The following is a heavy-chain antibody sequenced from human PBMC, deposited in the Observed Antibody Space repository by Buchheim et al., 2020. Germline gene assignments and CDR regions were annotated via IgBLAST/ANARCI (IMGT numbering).Heavy chain of an antibody. J-gene: IGHJ6*02. Sequence: EVQLLESGGGLVQPGGSLRLSCAASGFTFSSYAMSWVRQAPGKGLEWVSAISGSGGSTYYADSVKGRFTISRDNSKNTLYLQMNSLRAGDTAVYYCVRYCSGGSCYRFGYYYGMDVWGQGTT. V-gene: IGHV3-23*01. CDR3: VRYCSGGSCYRFGYYYGMDV. CDR1: GFTFSSYA. D-gene: IGHD2-15*01. CDR2: ISGSGGST.